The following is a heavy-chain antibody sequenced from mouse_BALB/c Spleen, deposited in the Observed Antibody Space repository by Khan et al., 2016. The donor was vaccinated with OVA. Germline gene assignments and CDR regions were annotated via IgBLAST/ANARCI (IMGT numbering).Heavy chain of an antibody. CDR3: SRGIYYFGSRYMDY. J-gene: IGHJ4*01. CDR2: ISRDGVT. Sequence: VQLQESGPGLVAPSQSLSITCTVSGYSLTSYGVHWVRQPPGQGLEWLVVISRDGVTTYNSALKSRLSISTDNSKSQIFLKRNSLQTDDTAMYYCSRGIYYFGSRYMDYWGQGTSVTVSS. V-gene: IGHV2-6*02. D-gene: IGHD1-1*01. CDR1: GYSLTSYG.